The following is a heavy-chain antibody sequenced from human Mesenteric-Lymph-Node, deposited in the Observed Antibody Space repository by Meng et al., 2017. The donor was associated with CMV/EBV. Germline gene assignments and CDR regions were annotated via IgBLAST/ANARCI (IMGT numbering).Heavy chain of an antibody. J-gene: IGHJ4*02. V-gene: IGHV3-30*04. D-gene: IGHD2-2*02. CDR2: ISYDGSNK. CDR1: GFTFSSYA. CDR3: AKGYCSSTSCYIPDY. Sequence: GESLKISCAASGFTFSSYAMHWVRQAPGKGLEWVAVISYDGSNKYYADSVKGRFTISRDNSKNTLYLQMNSLRAEDTAVYYCAKGYCSSTSCYIPDYWGQGTLVTVSS.